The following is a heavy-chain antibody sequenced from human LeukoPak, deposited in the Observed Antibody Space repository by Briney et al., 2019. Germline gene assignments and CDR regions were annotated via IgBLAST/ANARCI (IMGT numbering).Heavy chain of an antibody. V-gene: IGHV3-48*04. J-gene: IGHJ2*01. CDR3: ARGGNHGDYWYFDL. Sequence: GGSLRLSCAASGFTFSKYSMNWVRQAPGKGLEWISYVSYSTTTIYYTDSVKGRFTISRSNAKNSLFLQMSSLRVEDTAVYYCARGGNHGDYWYFDLWGRGTLVTVSS. D-gene: IGHD4-17*01. CDR1: GFTFSKYS. CDR2: VSYSTTTI.